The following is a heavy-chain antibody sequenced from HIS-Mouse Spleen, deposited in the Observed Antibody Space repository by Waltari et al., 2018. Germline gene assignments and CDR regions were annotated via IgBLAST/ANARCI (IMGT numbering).Heavy chain of an antibody. Sequence: QVQLQQWGAGLLKPSETLSLTCAVYGGSFSGYYWSWIRQPPGKGLEWIGEINHRGSTNYNPSLKSRVTISVDTAKNQFSLKLSSVTAADTAVYYCARDRRWIFGVDHAFDIWGQGTMVTVSS. CDR2: INHRGST. J-gene: IGHJ3*02. V-gene: IGHV4-34*01. D-gene: IGHD3-3*01. CDR1: GGSFSGYY. CDR3: ARDRRWIFGVDHAFDI.